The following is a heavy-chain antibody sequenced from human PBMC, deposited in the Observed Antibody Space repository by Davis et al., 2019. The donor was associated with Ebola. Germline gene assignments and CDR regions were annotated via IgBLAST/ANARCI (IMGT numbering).Heavy chain of an antibody. V-gene: IGHV4-30-2*01. D-gene: IGHD6-6*01. CDR2: IYHSGST. Sequence: SETLSLTCAVSGGSISSGGYSWSWIRQPPGKGLEWIGYIYHSGSTYYNPSLKSRVTISVDTSKNQFSLKLSSVTAADTAVYYCARQRSIAARYYYYYGMDVWGQGTTVTVSS. J-gene: IGHJ6*02. CDR3: ARQRSIAARYYYYYGMDV. CDR1: GGSISSGGYS.